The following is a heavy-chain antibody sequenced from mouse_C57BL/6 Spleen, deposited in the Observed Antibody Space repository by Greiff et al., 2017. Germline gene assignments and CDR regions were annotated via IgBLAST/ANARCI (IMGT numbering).Heavy chain of an antibody. CDR2: IHPNSGST. V-gene: IGHV1-64*01. CDR1: GYTFTRYW. J-gene: IGHJ3*01. D-gene: IGHD2-4*01. CDR3: ARIYYDYDGAWFAY. Sequence: QVQLQQPGAELVKPGASVKLSCKASGYTFTRYWMHWVKQRPGHGLEWIGMIHPNSGSTHYNEKFKSKATLTVDKSSSTAYMQLSSLTSEDSAVYYCARIYYDYDGAWFAYGGQGTLVTVSA.